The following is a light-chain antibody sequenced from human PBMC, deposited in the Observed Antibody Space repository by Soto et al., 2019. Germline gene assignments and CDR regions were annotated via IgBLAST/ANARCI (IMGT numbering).Light chain of an antibody. V-gene: IGKV2-30*01. Sequence: EVVMTRSPLSLPVTFGQPASISCRSSQSFEYSDGNTYLNWFHQRPGQSPRRLIYKVSNRDSGVPDRFSGSGSGTDFTLKISRVEAEDVGVYYCMQGTYWPRLTFGGGTKVEIK. CDR2: KVS. CDR3: MQGTYWPRLT. CDR1: QSFEYSDGNTY. J-gene: IGKJ4*01.